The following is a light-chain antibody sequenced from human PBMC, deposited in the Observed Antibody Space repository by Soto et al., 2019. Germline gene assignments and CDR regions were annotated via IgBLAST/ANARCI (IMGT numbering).Light chain of an antibody. CDR3: QTWDTGIQV. CDR2: LNSDGSH. V-gene: IGLV4-69*01. CDR1: SGHSSSA. Sequence: QLVLAQSPSASASLGASVKLTCTLSSGHSSSAIAWHQQQPEKGPRYLMKLNSDGSHSKGDGIPDRFSGSRSGAERYLTISSLQSEDEADYYCQTWDTGIQVFGGGTKLTVL. J-gene: IGLJ2*01.